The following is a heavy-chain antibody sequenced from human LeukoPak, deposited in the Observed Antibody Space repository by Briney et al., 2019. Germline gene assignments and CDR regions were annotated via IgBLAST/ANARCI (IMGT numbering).Heavy chain of an antibody. CDR1: GYTFTGYY. Sequence: GASVKVSCKASGYTFTGYYMHWVRQAPGQGLEWMGWINPNSGGTNYAQKFQGGVTMTRDTSISTAYMELSRLRSDDTAVYYCARDHTSGWYENWFDPWGQGTLVTVSS. CDR2: INPNSGGT. V-gene: IGHV1-2*02. CDR3: ARDHTSGWYENWFDP. D-gene: IGHD6-19*01. J-gene: IGHJ5*02.